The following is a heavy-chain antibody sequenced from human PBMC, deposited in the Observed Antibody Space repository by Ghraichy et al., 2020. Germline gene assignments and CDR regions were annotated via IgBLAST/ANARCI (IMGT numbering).Heavy chain of an antibody. Sequence: GGSLRLSCAASGFTFDDYAMHWVRQAPGKGLEWVSGISWNSGSIGYADSVKGRFTISRDNAKNSLYLQMNSLRAEDTALYYCAKDRGLGSYSYYFDYWGQGTLVTVSS. CDR2: ISWNSGSI. V-gene: IGHV3-9*01. D-gene: IGHD7-27*01. CDR1: GFTFDDYA. J-gene: IGHJ4*02. CDR3: AKDRGLGSYSYYFDY.